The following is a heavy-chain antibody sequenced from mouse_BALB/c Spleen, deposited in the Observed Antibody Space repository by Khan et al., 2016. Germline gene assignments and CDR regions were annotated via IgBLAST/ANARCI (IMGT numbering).Heavy chain of an antibody. CDR1: GYTFTDYN. Sequence: EVQLQESGPELVKPGASVKISCKASGYTFTDYNMHWVKQSHGKSLEWIGYIYPYNGGTGYNQKFKSKATLTVDNSSSTAYMELRSLTSEDSAVYCCARGGGWYFDVWGAGTTVTVSS. CDR3: ARGGGWYFDV. J-gene: IGHJ1*01. V-gene: IGHV1S29*02. CDR2: IYPYNGGT. D-gene: IGHD1-1*02.